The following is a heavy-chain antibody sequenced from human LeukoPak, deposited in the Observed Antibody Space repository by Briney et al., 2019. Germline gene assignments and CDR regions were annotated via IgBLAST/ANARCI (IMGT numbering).Heavy chain of an antibody. V-gene: IGHV4-59*01. CDR3: ARIAVAGTWLDY. CDR1: GGSFSGYY. Sequence: SETLSLTCAVYGGSFSGYYWSWIRQPPGKGLEWIGYIYYSGSTNYNPSLKSRVTISVDTSKNQFSLKLSSVTAADTAVYYCARIAVAGTWLDYWGQGTLVTVSS. D-gene: IGHD6-19*01. J-gene: IGHJ4*02. CDR2: IYYSGST.